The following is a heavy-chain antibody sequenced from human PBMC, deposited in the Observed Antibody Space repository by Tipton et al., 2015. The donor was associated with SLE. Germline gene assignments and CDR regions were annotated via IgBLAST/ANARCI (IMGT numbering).Heavy chain of an antibody. CDR3: ARDCSSFYFDY. Sequence: TLSLTCTVSGGSISSSSYYWGWIRQPPGKGLEWIGSIYHSGSTYYNPSLKSRVTISVDTSKNQFSLKLSSVTAADTAVYYCARDCSSFYFDYWGQGTLVTVSS. D-gene: IGHD2-15*01. CDR2: IYHSGST. CDR1: GGSISSSSYY. V-gene: IGHV4-39*07. J-gene: IGHJ4*02.